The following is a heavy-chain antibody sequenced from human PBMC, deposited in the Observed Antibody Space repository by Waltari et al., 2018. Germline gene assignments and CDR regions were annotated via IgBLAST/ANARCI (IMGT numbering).Heavy chain of an antibody. J-gene: IGHJ4*02. Sequence: QVQLQESGPGLVKPSETLSLTCAVSGYSTSSGYYRGWIRQPPGKGLEWIGSIYHSGSTYYNPSLKSRVTISVDTSKNQFSLKLSSVTAADTAVYYCARSRGTGDYWGQGTLVTVSS. CDR2: IYHSGST. CDR1: GYSTSSGYY. D-gene: IGHD1-1*01. CDR3: ARSRGTGDY. V-gene: IGHV4-38-2*01.